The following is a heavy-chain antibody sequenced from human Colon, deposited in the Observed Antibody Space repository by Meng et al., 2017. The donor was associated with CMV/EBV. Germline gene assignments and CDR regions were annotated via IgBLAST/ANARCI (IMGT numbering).Heavy chain of an antibody. CDR3: ATDYGDYYFDR. D-gene: IGHD4-17*01. CDR2: IYYSGYT. V-gene: IGHV4-39*07. J-gene: IGHJ4*02. Sequence: QLQLQESGPGLVKPSETLSLTCTVSGGYISSSTYYWGWIRQTPGKGLEWIGNIYYSGYTYYNPSLKSRLTISVDTSKNQFSLKLTSVTAADTAVYYCATDYGDYYFDRWGQGTLVTVSS. CDR1: GGYISSSTYY.